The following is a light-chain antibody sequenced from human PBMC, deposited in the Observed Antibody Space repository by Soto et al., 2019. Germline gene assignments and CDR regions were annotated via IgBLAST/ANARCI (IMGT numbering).Light chain of an antibody. Sequence: EIVMTQSPATLSVSPGERATLSCRASQSVSSNLAWYQQKPGQAPRLLIYGASTRAPGIPARFSGSGSGTEFTPSIRSLQSEDFAVYYCQQYNNWPPTWTVGQGTNVEIK. CDR3: QQYNNWPPTWT. CDR2: GAS. J-gene: IGKJ1*01. CDR1: QSVSSN. V-gene: IGKV3-15*01.